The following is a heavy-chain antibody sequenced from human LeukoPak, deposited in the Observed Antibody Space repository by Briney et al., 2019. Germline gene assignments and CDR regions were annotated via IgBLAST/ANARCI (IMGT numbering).Heavy chain of an antibody. J-gene: IGHJ4*01. Sequence: PSETLSLTCTVSGGSVSSGSYYWSWIRQPPGKGLEWIGYIYYSGSTNYNPSLKSRVTISVDTSKNQFSLKLSSVTAADTAVYYCAREIRIVGYFDYWGHGTLVTVSS. CDR3: AREIRIVGYFDY. CDR2: IYYSGST. CDR1: GGSVSSGSYY. D-gene: IGHD1-26*01. V-gene: IGHV4-61*01.